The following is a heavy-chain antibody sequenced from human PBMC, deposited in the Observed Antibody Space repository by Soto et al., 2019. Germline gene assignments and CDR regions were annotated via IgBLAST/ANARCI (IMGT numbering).Heavy chain of an antibody. CDR2: IWHDASNK. D-gene: IGHD2-21*01. J-gene: IGHJ4*02. CDR3: VRATQIVHMEN. Sequence: QVQLVESGGGVVQPGGSLRLSCTTSGFPFSDYAMHWVRQAPGQGPEWVAIIWHDASNKYHADSVKGRFTISRDNSKNILFLQMNRPRADDTALYYCVRATQIVHMENWGQGTLVTVSS. V-gene: IGHV3-33*01. CDR1: GFPFSDYA.